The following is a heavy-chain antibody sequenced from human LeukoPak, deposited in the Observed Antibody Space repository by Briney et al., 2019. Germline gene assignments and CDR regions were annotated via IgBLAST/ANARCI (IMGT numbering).Heavy chain of an antibody. CDR3: ARQFGEPASILDS. D-gene: IGHD2-2*01. CDR1: GGSFNGYF. CDR2: INHSGIT. Sequence: SETLSLTCAVYGGSFNGYFWSWVRQSPGKGLEWIGEINHSGITNSNPSLKSRVTLSVDRSKNQFSLKMTSLTAADTALYFCARQFGEPASILDSWGQGTLVTVSS. V-gene: IGHV4-34*01. J-gene: IGHJ4*02.